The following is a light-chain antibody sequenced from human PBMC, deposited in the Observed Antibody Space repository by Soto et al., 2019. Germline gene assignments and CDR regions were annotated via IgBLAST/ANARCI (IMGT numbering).Light chain of an antibody. CDR3: QQYGSSPWT. J-gene: IGKJ1*01. CDR2: DAS. CDR1: QSVSSY. Sequence: EIVLTQSPATLSLSPGERATLSCRASQSVSSYLAWYQQKPGMAPRLLIYDASTRATGIPDRFSGSGPGTDFTLTISRLEPEDFAVYYCQQYGSSPWTFGQGTKVDIK. V-gene: IGKV3D-20*01.